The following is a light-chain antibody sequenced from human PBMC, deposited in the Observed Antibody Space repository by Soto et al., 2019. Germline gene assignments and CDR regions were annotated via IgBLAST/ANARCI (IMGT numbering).Light chain of an antibody. CDR1: QSITGW. J-gene: IGKJ1*01. Sequence: DIQMTQSPSTLSASVGVRVTITCRASQSITGWLAWYQQKPGKAPKVLIYDASSLKSGVPSRFSGSGSETEFTLTISSLQPDDFASYYCQPYNSSWTFDQGTKVETK. CDR2: DAS. V-gene: IGKV1-5*01. CDR3: QPYNSSWT.